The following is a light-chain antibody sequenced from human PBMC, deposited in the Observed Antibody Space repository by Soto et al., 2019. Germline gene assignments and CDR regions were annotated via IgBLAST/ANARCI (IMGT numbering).Light chain of an antibody. CDR1: SSNIGNNY. J-gene: IGLJ7*01. CDR3: GTWDSSLSAV. CDR2: ENN. Sequence: QSVLTQPPSVSAAPGQKVTISCSGSSSNIGNNYVSWYQQLPGTAPKLLIYENNKRPSGIPDRFSGSKSGTSATLGITGLQTGDEADYYCGTWDSSLSAVFGGGTQHRP. V-gene: IGLV1-51*02.